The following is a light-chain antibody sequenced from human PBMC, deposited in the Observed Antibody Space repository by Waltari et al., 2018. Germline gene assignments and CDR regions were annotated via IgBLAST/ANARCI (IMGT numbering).Light chain of an antibody. Sequence: NVLTQSPGTLSLSPGERATLSCRASQSVSNNYLAWYPHPPGQAPRLLIYGASSRATGIPDRFSGSGSATDFTLTISRLEPEDSAVYFCHLYGSARTFGGGTKVEIK. CDR2: GAS. J-gene: IGKJ4*01. CDR3: HLYGSART. CDR1: QSVSNNY. V-gene: IGKV3-20*01.